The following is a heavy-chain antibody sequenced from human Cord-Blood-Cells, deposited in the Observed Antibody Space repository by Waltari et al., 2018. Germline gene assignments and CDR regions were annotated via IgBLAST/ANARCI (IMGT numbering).Heavy chain of an antibody. CDR3: ARDGVGCSSTSCPFDY. J-gene: IGHJ4*02. CDR1: GGSFSGYY. CDR2: INHSGST. V-gene: IGHV4-34*01. D-gene: IGHD2-2*01. Sequence: QVPLQQWGAGLLKPAEALSLTCAVYGGSFSGYYWSWIRQPPGKGLEWIGEINHSGSTNYNPSLKSRVTISVDTSKNQFSLKLSSVTAADTAVYYCARDGVGCSSTSCPFDYWGQGTLVTVSS.